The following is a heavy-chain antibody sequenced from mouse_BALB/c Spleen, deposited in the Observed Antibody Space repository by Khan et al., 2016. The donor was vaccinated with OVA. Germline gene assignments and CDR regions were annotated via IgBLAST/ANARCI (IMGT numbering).Heavy chain of an antibody. V-gene: IGHV1-7*01. CDR1: GYTFSSYW. CDR3: ARDRIDY. J-gene: IGHJ2*01. CDR2: INPTSGYT. Sequence: QLVQSGAEQAKPGASVKMSCKTSGYTFSSYWMHWVKQRPGQGLEWIGYINPTSGYTEYNEKFKDKATLSADKSSSTAYMQLTSLTSEDSAVYYGARDRIDYWGQGTTLTVSS.